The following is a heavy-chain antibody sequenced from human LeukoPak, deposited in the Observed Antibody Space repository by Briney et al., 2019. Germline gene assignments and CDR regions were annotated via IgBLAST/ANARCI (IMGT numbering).Heavy chain of an antibody. CDR2: IYSGGST. D-gene: IGHD6-19*01. Sequence: GGSLRLSCAASGFTVSSNYMSWVRQAPGKGLEWVSVIYSGGSTYYADSVKGRFTISRDNSKSTLYLQMNSLRAEDTAVYYCARDLASTEAFDIWGQGTMVTVSS. J-gene: IGHJ3*02. CDR3: ARDLASTEAFDI. CDR1: GFTVSSNY. V-gene: IGHV3-66*01.